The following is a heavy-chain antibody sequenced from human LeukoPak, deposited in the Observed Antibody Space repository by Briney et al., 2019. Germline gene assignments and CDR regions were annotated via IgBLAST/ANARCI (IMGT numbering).Heavy chain of an antibody. CDR2: ISSSSYI. Sequence: GGSLRLSCAASGFTFSSYSMNWVRQAPGKGLEWVSSISSSSYIYYADSVKGRFTISRDNAKNSLYLQMNSLRAEDTAVYYCAREMREHIVVVTAIALDYWGQGTLVTVSS. V-gene: IGHV3-21*01. D-gene: IGHD2-21*02. CDR3: AREMREHIVVVTAIALDY. J-gene: IGHJ4*02. CDR1: GFTFSSYS.